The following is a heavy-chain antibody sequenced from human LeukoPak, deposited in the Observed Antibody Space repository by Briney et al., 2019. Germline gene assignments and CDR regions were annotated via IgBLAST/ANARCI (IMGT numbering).Heavy chain of an antibody. CDR1: GFTFSNAW. D-gene: IGHD2-2*01. CDR3: TPALGRGDCSSTSCHPNWFDP. Sequence: GGSLRLSCAASGFTFSNAWMSWVRQAPGKGLEWVGRIKSKTDGGTTDHAAPVKGRFTISRDDSKNTLYLQMNSLKTEDTAVYYYTPALGRGDCSSTSCHPNWFDPWGQGTLVTVSS. V-gene: IGHV3-15*01. J-gene: IGHJ5*02. CDR2: IKSKTDGGTT.